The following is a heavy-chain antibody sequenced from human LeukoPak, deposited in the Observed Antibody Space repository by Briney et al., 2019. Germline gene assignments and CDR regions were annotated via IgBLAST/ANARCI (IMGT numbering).Heavy chain of an antibody. CDR2: IFPGDSDT. Sequence: GESLKISCKGSGYTFTNYWIGWVRQMPGKGLGWMGIIFPGDSDTRYSPSFQDQVDISVDKSISTAYLQWSSLKASDTAMHYCVRIGVTAEWSSDWYSDYWGQGTLVTVSS. V-gene: IGHV5-51*01. CDR3: VRIGVTAEWSSDWYSDY. D-gene: IGHD6-19*01. CDR1: GYTFTNYW. J-gene: IGHJ4*02.